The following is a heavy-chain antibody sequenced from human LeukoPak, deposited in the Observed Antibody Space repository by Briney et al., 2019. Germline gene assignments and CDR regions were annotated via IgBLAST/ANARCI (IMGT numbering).Heavy chain of an antibody. CDR2: IFHRGDP. Sequence: PSETLSLTCAVHGGSFSDYNWSWIRQPPGKGLEWIGEIFHRGDPNCNPSLRSRVIISVDTSENQFSLNLSSVAATDSAVYFCTGSSRSTRYYFDYWGQGILVTVSS. CDR1: GGSFSDYN. V-gene: IGHV4-34*12. J-gene: IGHJ4*02. D-gene: IGHD6-6*01. CDR3: TGSSRSTRYYFDY.